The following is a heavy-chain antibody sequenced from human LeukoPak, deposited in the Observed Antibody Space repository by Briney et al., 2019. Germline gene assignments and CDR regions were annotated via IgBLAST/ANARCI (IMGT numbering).Heavy chain of an antibody. CDR2: IYTSGST. D-gene: IGHD3-10*01. J-gene: IGHJ5*02. CDR3: ARDYTYYYGSGSYFLDP. Sequence: SQTLSLTCTVSGGSISSGSYYWSWIRQPAGKGLEWIGRIYTSGSTNYNPSLKSRVTISVDTSKNQFSLKLSSVTAADTAVYYCARDYTYYYGSGSYFLDPWGQGTLVTVSS. CDR1: GGSISSGSYY. V-gene: IGHV4-61*02.